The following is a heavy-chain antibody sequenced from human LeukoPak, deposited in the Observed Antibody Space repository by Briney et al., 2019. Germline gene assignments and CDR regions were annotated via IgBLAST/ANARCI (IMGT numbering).Heavy chain of an antibody. J-gene: IGHJ4*02. Sequence: PGGFLRLSCAASGFTVSSNYMSWVRQAPGKGLEWVSIIYTGGGTYYADSVKGRFSVSRDNSKNTLYLQMNSLRAGDTAVYYCAGGDRSGWDFDYWGQGTLVTVSS. CDR1: GFTVSSNY. CDR3: AGGDRSGWDFDY. CDR2: IYTGGGT. D-gene: IGHD6-19*01. V-gene: IGHV3-53*01.